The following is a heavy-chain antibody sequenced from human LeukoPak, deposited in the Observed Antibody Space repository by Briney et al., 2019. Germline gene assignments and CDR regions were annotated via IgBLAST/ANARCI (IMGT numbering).Heavy chain of an antibody. J-gene: IGHJ4*02. Sequence: ASVKVSCKASGYTFTSYDINWVRQATGQGLEWMGWMNPNSGNTGYAQKFQGRVTMTRNTSISTAYMELSSLRSEDTAVYYCARAVRRGDILTGYRYYFDYWGQGTLVTVSS. CDR2: MNPNSGNT. CDR1: GYTFTSYD. V-gene: IGHV1-8*01. D-gene: IGHD3-9*01. CDR3: ARAVRRGDILTGYRYYFDY.